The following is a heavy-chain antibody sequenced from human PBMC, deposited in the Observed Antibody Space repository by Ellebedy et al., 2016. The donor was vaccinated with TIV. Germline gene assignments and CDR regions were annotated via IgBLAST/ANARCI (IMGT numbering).Heavy chain of an antibody. D-gene: IGHD3-22*01. Sequence: TFSSYWMSWIRQPPGKGLEWIGSIYYSGSTYYNPSLKSRVTISVDTSKNQFSLKLSSVTAADTAVYYCARTYYYDSSGYDYWGQGTLVTVSS. CDR3: ARTYYYDSSGYDY. J-gene: IGHJ4*02. CDR2: IYYSGST. CDR1: TFSSYW. V-gene: IGHV4-39*01.